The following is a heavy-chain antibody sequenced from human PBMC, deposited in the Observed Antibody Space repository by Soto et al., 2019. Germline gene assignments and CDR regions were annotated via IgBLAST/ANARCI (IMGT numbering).Heavy chain of an antibody. Sequence: QVQLVQSGAEVKKPGSSVKVSCKASGGTFSSYAISWVRQAPGQGLEWMGGIIPIFGTANYAQKFQGRVTITADESTRTAYMELSSLRSEDTAVYYCARDIGKDCSGGSCYSGGFRYYYYGMDVWGQGTTVTVSS. CDR3: ARDIGKDCSGGSCYSGGFRYYYYGMDV. J-gene: IGHJ6*02. CDR2: IIPIFGTA. V-gene: IGHV1-69*01. CDR1: GGTFSSYA. D-gene: IGHD2-15*01.